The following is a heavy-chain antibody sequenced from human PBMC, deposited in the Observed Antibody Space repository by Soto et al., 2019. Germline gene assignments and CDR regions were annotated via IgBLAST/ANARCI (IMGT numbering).Heavy chain of an antibody. CDR2: INSDGSIT. Sequence: EVQLVESGGGLVQPGGSLRLSCVASEFTLSSYWMHWVRQAPGKGLVWVSRINSDGSITSYADSVKGRFTISRDNAKNTLYLQMSRLSAEERAVYYCARDFGTYYYGWGSYGDVWGKGTTVTVSS. CDR1: EFTLSSYW. CDR3: ARDFGTYYYGWGSYGDV. V-gene: IGHV3-74*01. J-gene: IGHJ6*04. D-gene: IGHD3-10*01.